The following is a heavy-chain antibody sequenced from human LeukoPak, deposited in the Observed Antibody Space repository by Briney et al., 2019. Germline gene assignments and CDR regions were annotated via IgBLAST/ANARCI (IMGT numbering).Heavy chain of an antibody. CDR3: AKVSDYYDSSGYLDY. CDR1: GFTFSSYA. CDR2: ISGSGGST. J-gene: IGHJ4*02. D-gene: IGHD3-22*01. V-gene: IGHV3-23*01. Sequence: PGGSLRLSCAASGFTFSSYAMSWVRQAPGKGLEWVSAISGSGGSTYYADSVKGRFTISRDNPKNTLYLQMNSLRAEDTAVYYCAKVSDYYDSSGYLDYWGQGTLVTVSS.